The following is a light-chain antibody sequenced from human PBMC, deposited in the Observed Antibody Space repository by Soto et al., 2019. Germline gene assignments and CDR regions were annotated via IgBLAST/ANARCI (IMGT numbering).Light chain of an antibody. CDR2: AAS. V-gene: IGKV1-27*01. CDR1: QGISNY. CDR3: HQYTNVPT. Sequence: DIQMTQSPSSLSASVGDRVTITCRASQGISNYLAWYQQIPGKVPKLLISAASTLQSGVPSRFSGSGSGTDFTLTISSLQPEDVATYYWHQYTNVPTFGGGNKVEIK. J-gene: IGKJ4*01.